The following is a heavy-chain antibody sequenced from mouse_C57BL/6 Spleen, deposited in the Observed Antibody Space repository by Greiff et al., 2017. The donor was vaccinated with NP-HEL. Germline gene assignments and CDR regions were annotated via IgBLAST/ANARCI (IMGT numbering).Heavy chain of an antibody. CDR2: IWSGGST. CDR3: DRGGYGSSAYYCDY. V-gene: IGHV2-4*02. Sequence: VMLVESGPGLVQPSQSLSITCTVSGFSLTSYGVHWVRQPPGKGLEWLGVIWSGGSTDYNAAFISRLSISQDNSKRQVFFKMNSLQADDTAIYYCDRGGYGSSAYYCDYWGKGTTLTGSS. J-gene: IGHJ2*01. D-gene: IGHD1-1*01. CDR1: GFSLTSYG.